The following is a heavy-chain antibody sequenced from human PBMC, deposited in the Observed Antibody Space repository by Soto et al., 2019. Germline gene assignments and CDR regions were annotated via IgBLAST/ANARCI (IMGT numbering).Heavy chain of an antibody. CDR1: GFTFSSYG. CDR3: ARDGHDHNDYGDYGYFHY. CDR2: IWYDGSNK. Sequence: GGSRRLSWAASGFTFSSYGMHGVRQAPGKGLEWVAVIWYDGSNKYYADSVKGRFTISRDNSKNTLYLQMNSLRAEDTAVYYCARDGHDHNDYGDYGYFHYWGPGTLVTVSS. D-gene: IGHD4-17*01. J-gene: IGHJ4*02. V-gene: IGHV3-33*01.